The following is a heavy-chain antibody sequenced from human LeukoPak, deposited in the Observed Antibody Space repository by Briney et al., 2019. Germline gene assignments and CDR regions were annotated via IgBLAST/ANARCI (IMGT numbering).Heavy chain of an antibody. J-gene: IGHJ4*02. CDR2: IKQDGSGK. D-gene: IGHD6-13*01. CDR1: GFIFSNYW. V-gene: IGHV3-7*01. Sequence: TGGSLRLSCAPSGFIFSNYWMSWVRQAPGKGLEWVAMIKQDGSGKYYVGSVKGRFTISRDNAKNSLYLQMNSLRAEDTAVYYCARIGYSSSSTDYWGQGTLVTVSS. CDR3: ARIGYSSSSTDY.